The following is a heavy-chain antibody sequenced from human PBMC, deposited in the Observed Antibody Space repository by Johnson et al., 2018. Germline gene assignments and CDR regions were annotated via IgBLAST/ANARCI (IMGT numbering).Heavy chain of an antibody. D-gene: IGHD2-15*01. CDR2: IIPIFGTT. CDR3: AREGGVVVATKKGYGMDV. V-gene: IGHV1-69*01. CDR1: GGTFSSFA. J-gene: IGHJ6*02. Sequence: QVQLVQSGAEVKKPGSSVKVSCKASGGTFSSFAISWVRQAPGQGLEWMGGIIPIFGTTNYAQKFQGRVTMTADDSTSTAYMELSSLRSEDTAMYYCAREGGVVVATKKGYGMDVWGQGTTVTVSS.